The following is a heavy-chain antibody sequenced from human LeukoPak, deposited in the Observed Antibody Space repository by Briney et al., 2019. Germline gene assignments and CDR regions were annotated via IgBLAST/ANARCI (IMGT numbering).Heavy chain of an antibody. D-gene: IGHD5-24*01. CDR2: ISSSSSYI. CDR3: ASHSHNNYFDY. Sequence: GGSLRLSCAASGFTFSSYSMNWVRQAPGKGLEGVSSISSSSSYIYYADSVKGRFTISRDNAKKSLYLQMNSLRAEATAVYYCASHSHNNYFDYWGQGTLVTVSS. V-gene: IGHV3-21*01. CDR1: GFTFSSYS. J-gene: IGHJ4*02.